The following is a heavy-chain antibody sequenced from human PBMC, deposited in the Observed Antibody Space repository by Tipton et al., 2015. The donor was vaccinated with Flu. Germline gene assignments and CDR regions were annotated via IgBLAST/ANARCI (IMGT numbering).Heavy chain of an antibody. CDR1: SGSIRSTNYF. CDR3: ARLSYYDVDLKNFYFDY. V-gene: IGHV4-39*01. J-gene: IGHJ4*02. Sequence: TLSLTCTVSSGSIRSTNYFCAWIRQPPGKRLELIGSIYPSGTTYYNPSLKSRVTISGDTSKSQFSLMLRSVTAADTAVYFCARLSYYDVDLKNFYFDYWGQGALVTVSS. D-gene: IGHD1-26*01. CDR2: IYPSGTT.